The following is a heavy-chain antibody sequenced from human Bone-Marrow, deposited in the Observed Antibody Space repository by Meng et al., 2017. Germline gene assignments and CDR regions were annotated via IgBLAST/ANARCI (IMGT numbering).Heavy chain of an antibody. V-gene: IGHV1-2*06. J-gene: IGHJ4*02. CDR2: INPKSGDT. CDR3: ARDEDVSAAGKLFGDY. CDR1: GYNFLDYY. Sequence: ASVKVSCKPSGYNFLDYYIHWVRRAPGQGLEWMGRINPKSGDTHYAQKFQARVTMTGDTSISTAYMELSGLRSDDTAMHYCARDEDVSAAGKLFGDYWGQGTLVTVSS. D-gene: IGHD6-25*01.